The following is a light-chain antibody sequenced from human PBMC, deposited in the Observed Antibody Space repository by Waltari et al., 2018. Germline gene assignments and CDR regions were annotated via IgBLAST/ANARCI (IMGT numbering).Light chain of an antibody. CDR3: LLYMGSGIWV. Sequence: QTVVTQEPSLSVSPGGTVTLTCALSSCSVSTTSYASWYHQTPGQAPRTLVYKSIFRSSGVPDRFSGSLLGNKAALTITGAQADDESDYYCLLYMGSGIWVFGGGTKLTVL. V-gene: IGLV8-61*01. CDR1: SCSVSTTSY. J-gene: IGLJ3*02. CDR2: KSI.